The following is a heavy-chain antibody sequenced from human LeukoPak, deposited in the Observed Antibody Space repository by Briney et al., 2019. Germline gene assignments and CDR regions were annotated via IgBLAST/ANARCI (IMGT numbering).Heavy chain of an antibody. D-gene: IGHD6-19*01. CDR3: ARSRGSSSGWYCDY. V-gene: IGHV1-24*01. Sequence: GASVKVSCKVSGYTLTELSMFWVRQAPGKGLEWMGSFDPEDGKTVYAQKFQGRVTMTEDTSTSTAYMELRSLRSDDTAVYYCARSRGSSSGWYCDYWGQGTLVTVSS. J-gene: IGHJ4*02. CDR2: FDPEDGKT. CDR1: GYTLTELS.